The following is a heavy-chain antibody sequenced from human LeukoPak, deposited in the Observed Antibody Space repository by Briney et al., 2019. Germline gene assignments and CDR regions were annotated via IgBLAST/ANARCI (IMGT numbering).Heavy chain of an antibody. CDR2: ISSSGSTI. Sequence: PGGSLRLSCAASGFTFSSYEMNWVHQAPGKGLEWVSYISSSGSTIYYADSVKGRFTISRDNAKNSLYLQMNSLRAEDTAVYYCARGTTVVTPKAFDIWGQGTMVTVSS. V-gene: IGHV3-48*03. CDR1: GFTFSSYE. CDR3: ARGTTVVTPKAFDI. J-gene: IGHJ3*02. D-gene: IGHD4-23*01.